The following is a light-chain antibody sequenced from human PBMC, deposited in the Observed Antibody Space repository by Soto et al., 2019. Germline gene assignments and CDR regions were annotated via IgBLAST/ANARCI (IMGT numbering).Light chain of an antibody. Sequence: DIQMTQSPSTLSASVGDRVTITCRASQSIGSWLAWYQQKPRKAPKLLIYKASSLESGVPSRFSGSGSGTEFTLTISSLQPDDFATYYCQQYNSNAYTFGQGTKLETK. CDR3: QQYNSNAYT. CDR1: QSIGSW. J-gene: IGKJ2*01. V-gene: IGKV1-5*03. CDR2: KAS.